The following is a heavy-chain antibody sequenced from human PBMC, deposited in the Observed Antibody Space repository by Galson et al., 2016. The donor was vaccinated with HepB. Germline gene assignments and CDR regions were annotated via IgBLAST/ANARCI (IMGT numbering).Heavy chain of an antibody. CDR2: IKNRAEGGTT. D-gene: IGHD2-15*01. CDR3: TTDLPAIGGQGFDF. Sequence: SLRLSCAASGITFSNAWMNWVRQAPGRGLGWVGHIKNRAEGGTTDYAAPVKGRFYISRDDSEDTLYLQLNSLKTEDTAMYYCTTDLPAIGGQGFDFWGQGILVTVSS. J-gene: IGHJ4*02. V-gene: IGHV3-15*01. CDR1: GITFSNAW.